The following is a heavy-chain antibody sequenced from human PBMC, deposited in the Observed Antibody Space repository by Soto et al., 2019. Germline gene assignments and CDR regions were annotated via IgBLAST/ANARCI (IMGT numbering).Heavy chain of an antibody. CDR2: IIPIFGTA. D-gene: IGHD6-13*01. V-gene: IGHV1-69*01. Sequence: QVQLVQSGAEVKKPGSSVKVSCKASGGTFSSYAISWVRHAPGQGLEWLGGIIPIFGTANYAQKFQGGVTITADDSTSTAYMELSSQSSEDTAVYYCAFGLAIAAACRGDLFDYWGQGPLVTVS. J-gene: IGHJ4*02. CDR1: GGTFSSYA. CDR3: AFGLAIAAACRGDLFDY.